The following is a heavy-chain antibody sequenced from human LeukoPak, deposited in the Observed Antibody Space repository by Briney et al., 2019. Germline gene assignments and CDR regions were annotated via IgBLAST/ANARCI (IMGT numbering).Heavy chain of an antibody. Sequence: ASVKVSCKASGYTFTGYYMHWVRQAPGQGLEWMGWINPNSGGTNYAQKFQGRVTMTRDTSISTAYMELSRLRSDDTAVYYCARQFPAASPYFDYWGQGTLVTVSS. J-gene: IGHJ4*02. D-gene: IGHD2-2*01. CDR3: ARQFPAASPYFDY. CDR1: GYTFTGYY. CDR2: INPNSGGT. V-gene: IGHV1-2*02.